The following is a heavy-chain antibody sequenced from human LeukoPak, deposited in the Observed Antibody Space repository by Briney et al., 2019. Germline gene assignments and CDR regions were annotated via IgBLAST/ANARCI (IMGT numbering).Heavy chain of an antibody. Sequence: GGSLRLSCAASGFTVSSNYMSWVRQAAGKGLEWVSAISGSGGSTYYADSVRGRFTISRDNSKNTLYLQMNSLRAEDTAVYYCARELDSLFDYWGQGTLVTVSS. CDR2: ISGSGGST. CDR1: GFTVSSNY. J-gene: IGHJ4*02. D-gene: IGHD2-15*01. V-gene: IGHV3-23*01. CDR3: ARELDSLFDY.